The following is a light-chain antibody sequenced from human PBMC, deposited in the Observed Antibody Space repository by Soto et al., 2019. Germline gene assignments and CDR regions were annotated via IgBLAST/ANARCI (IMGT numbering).Light chain of an antibody. V-gene: IGKV2D-29*02. Sequence: DVVMTQTPLSLSVAPGQPASISCKSSQSLLHITGETFLFWYLQKPGQSPQLLIYEVSTRVPGVPHRFSGSGSGTDFTLEISRVVTDDVGIYYCMQSTQLPPTFGQGTRLGIE. CDR2: EVS. CDR1: QSLLHITGETF. J-gene: IGKJ5*01. CDR3: MQSTQLPPT.